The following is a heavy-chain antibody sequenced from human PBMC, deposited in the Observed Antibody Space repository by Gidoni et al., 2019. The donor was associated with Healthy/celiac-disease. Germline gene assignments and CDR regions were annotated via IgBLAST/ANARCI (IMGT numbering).Heavy chain of an antibody. CDR1: GGSISSSSYY. D-gene: IGHD2-2*02. CDR2: IYYSGST. Sequence: QLQLQESGAGLVKASETLSLTCTVSGGSISSSSYYWGWIRQPPGKGLEWIGSIYYSGSTYYNPSLKSRVTISVDTSKNQFSLKLSSVTAADTAVYYCSNRYCSSTSCYRGFTYWGQGTLVTVSS. J-gene: IGHJ4*02. V-gene: IGHV4-39*01. CDR3: SNRYCSSTSCYRGFTY.